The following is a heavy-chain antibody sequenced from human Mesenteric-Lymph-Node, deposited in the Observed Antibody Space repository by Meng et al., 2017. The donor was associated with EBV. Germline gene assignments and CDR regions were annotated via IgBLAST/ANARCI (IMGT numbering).Heavy chain of an antibody. Sequence: VQLCCSGPKLVKHPDTLSLSVSVSGGPVYSGRYYRNLIRQPLGKCLECIGYIFYSSNTNYLPPLKSRVTMSVDTSKHQFSLRPSSVTASDTAVYYCVTDQSFLSGFYSWGQGTLVTVSS. CDR1: GGPVYSGRYY. D-gene: IGHD1-26*01. J-gene: IGHJ5*01. CDR2: IFYSSNT. CDR3: VTDQSFLSGFYS. V-gene: IGHV4-61*01.